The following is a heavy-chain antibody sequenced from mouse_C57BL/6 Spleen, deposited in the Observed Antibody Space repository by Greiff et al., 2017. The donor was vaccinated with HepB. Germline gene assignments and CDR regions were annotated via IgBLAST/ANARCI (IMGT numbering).Heavy chain of an antibody. CDR3: ARRYYKREYAMDY. D-gene: IGHD2-12*01. Sequence: EVHLVESGGGLVQPGGSLKLSCAASGFTFSDYYMYWVRQTPEKRLEWVAYISNGGGSTYYPDTVKGRFTISRDNAKNTLYLQMSRLKSEDTAMYYCARRYYKREYAMDYWGQGTSVTVSS. CDR1: GFTFSDYY. J-gene: IGHJ4*01. CDR2: ISNGGGST. V-gene: IGHV5-12*01.